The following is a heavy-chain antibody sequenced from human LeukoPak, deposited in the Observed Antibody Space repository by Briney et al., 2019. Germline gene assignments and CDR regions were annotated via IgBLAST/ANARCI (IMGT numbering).Heavy chain of an antibody. CDR3: ARAYYYGSGSMDF. Sequence: SETLSLTCTVSGGSVSSGSYYWSWIRLPPGKGLEWIGYIYYSGSANYNPSLKSRVTISVDTSKNQFSLKLNSVTAADTAVYYCARAYYYGSGSMDFWGQGTLVTVSS. J-gene: IGHJ4*02. V-gene: IGHV4-61*01. D-gene: IGHD3-10*01. CDR2: IYYSGSA. CDR1: GGSVSSGSYY.